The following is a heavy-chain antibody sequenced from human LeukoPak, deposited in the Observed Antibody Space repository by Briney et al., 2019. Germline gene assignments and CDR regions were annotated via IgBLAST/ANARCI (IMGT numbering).Heavy chain of an antibody. D-gene: IGHD2-21*02. Sequence: GSLRLSPAASGFTFCSYWISWVRQAPGKGLEWVAKIKEDGSEKYYVDSVKGRFTISRDNAKNSLDLQMSSLRAEDTAVYYCARGAVTAITNYDYYGMDVWAEGPSVTVSS. J-gene: IGHJ6*04. CDR3: ARGAVTAITNYDYYGMDV. CDR1: GFTFCSYW. CDR2: IKEDGSEK. V-gene: IGHV3-7*04.